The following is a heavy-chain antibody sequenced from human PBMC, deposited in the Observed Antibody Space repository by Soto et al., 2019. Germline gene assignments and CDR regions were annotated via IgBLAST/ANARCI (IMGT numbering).Heavy chain of an antibody. CDR3: VRGGISGYWIY. J-gene: IGHJ4*02. Sequence: EVQVVESGGGWVQPGGSLRLSCEVSGFTFSSYWMSWVRQAPGQGLEWVAKIKQDGSETHYVDSVRGRFSISRDNAKNSMYLHMNSLRAEDTAVYYCVRGGISGYWIYWGQGTLVTVSS. D-gene: IGHD3-22*01. CDR2: IKQDGSET. CDR1: GFTFSSYW. V-gene: IGHV3-7*03.